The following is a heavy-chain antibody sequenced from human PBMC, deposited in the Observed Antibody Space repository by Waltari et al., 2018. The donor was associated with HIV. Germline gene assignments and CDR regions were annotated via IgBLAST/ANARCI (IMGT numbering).Heavy chain of an antibody. CDR1: GGSIASSDSF. J-gene: IGHJ4*02. V-gene: IGHV4-39*02. Sequence: QVQLQESGPGFVKPSETLSLTCNVSGGSIASSDSFWGWLRQSPGLNLEWVGSALYTRRTGFSTGQFFAKSSLKSRGSLSVDASRNQFSLRLTSVTAADTAVYYCVRDRGSSWLLYYFDNWGQGTHVSVSS. CDR3: VRDRGSSWLLYYFDN. CDR2: ALYTRRTGFSTGQF. D-gene: IGHD5-18*01.